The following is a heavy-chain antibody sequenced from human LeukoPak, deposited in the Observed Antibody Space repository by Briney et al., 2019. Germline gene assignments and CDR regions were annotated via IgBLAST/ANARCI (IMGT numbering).Heavy chain of an antibody. CDR2: ISSSGSTI. CDR3: ARGGMNGAYYYDSSGYPDY. J-gene: IGHJ4*02. CDR1: EFTFSTYS. V-gene: IGHV3-48*01. D-gene: IGHD3-22*01. Sequence: GGSLRLSCEASEFTFSTYSMNWVRQAPGKGLEWVSYISSSGSTIYYADSVKGRFTISRDNAKNSLYLQMNSLRAEDTAVYYCARGGMNGAYYYDSSGYPDYWGQGTLVTASS.